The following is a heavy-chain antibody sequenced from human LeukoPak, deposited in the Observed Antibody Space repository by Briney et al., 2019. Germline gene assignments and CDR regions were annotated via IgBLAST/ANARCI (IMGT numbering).Heavy chain of an antibody. J-gene: IGHJ4*02. CDR2: IYYSGST. V-gene: IGHV4-39*01. D-gene: IGHD3-10*01. CDR1: GGSISSRSYY. CDR3: ARQSRRSYYYGSGSYYNY. Sequence: PSETLSLTCTVSGGSISSRSYYWGWIRQPPGKGLEWIGSIYYSGSTYYNPSLKSRVTISVDTSKNQFSLKLSSVTAADTAVYYCARQSRRSYYYGSGSYYNYWGQGTLVTVSS.